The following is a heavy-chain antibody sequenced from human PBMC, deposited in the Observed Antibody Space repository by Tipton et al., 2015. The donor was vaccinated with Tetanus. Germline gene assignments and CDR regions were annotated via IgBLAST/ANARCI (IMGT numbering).Heavy chain of an antibody. CDR2: IYYSGST. D-gene: IGHD3-16*01. CDR3: ARDHGITWGGMGYYYGMDV. CDR1: GDSLSNGDYY. V-gene: IGHV4-30-4*01. J-gene: IGHJ6*02. Sequence: LRLSCTVSGDSLSNGDYYWSWIRQPPGKGLESIGYIYYSGSTYYNPSLKSRVTISADTSKNQFSLRLSSVTAADTAVYYCARDHGITWGGMGYYYGMDVWGQGTTVTVSS.